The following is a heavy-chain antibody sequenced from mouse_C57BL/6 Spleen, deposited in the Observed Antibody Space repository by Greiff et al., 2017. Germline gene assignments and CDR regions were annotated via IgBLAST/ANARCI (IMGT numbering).Heavy chain of an antibody. J-gene: IGHJ2*01. CDR1: GYTFTSYG. Sequence: QVQLQQSGAELARPGASVKLSCKASGYTFTSYGISWVKQRTGQGLEWIGEIYPRSGNTNYNEKFKGKATLTADKSSSTAYMELRSLTSEDSAVYFCASSCDGYCLDYFDYWGQGTTLTVSS. CDR3: ASSCDGYCLDYFDY. CDR2: IYPRSGNT. D-gene: IGHD2-3*01. V-gene: IGHV1-81*01.